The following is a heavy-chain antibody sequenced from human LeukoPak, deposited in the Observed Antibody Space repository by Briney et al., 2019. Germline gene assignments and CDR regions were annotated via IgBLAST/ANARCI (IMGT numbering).Heavy chain of an antibody. J-gene: IGHJ5*02. V-gene: IGHV1-2*02. CDR1: GYTFTGYY. D-gene: IGHD3-10*01. Sequence: ASVKVSCKASGYTFTGYYMHWVRQAPGQGLEWMGWINPNSGGTNYAQKFQGRVTMTRDTSISTAYMELSRLRSDDTAVYYCARVGDYYGYNWFDPWGQGTLVTVSS. CDR2: INPNSGGT. CDR3: ARVGDYYGYNWFDP.